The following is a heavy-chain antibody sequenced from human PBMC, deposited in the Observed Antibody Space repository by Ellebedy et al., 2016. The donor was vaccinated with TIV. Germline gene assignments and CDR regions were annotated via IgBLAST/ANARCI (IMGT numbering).Heavy chain of an antibody. CDR3: AKGRSGTYIPHAFDY. Sequence: GESLKISCAASGFTFSSSAMSWVRQAPGKGLEWVSGFGVSGDTTYYADSVKGRFTISRDNSRNTMYLQMNSLRAEDTAIYYCAKGRSGTYIPHAFDYWGQGTLVTVSS. V-gene: IGHV3-23*01. J-gene: IGHJ4*02. CDR1: GFTFSSSA. D-gene: IGHD1-14*01. CDR2: FGVSGDTT.